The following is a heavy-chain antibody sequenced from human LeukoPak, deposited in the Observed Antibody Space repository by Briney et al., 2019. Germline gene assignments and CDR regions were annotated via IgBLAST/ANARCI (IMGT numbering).Heavy chain of an antibody. V-gene: IGHV1-69*13. CDR3: ARGSFSSGYLVPFDY. D-gene: IGHD3-22*01. CDR1: GYTFTSYD. Sequence: SVKVSCKASGYTFTSYDINWVRQAPGQGLEWMGGIIPIFGTANYAQKFQGRVTITADESTSTAYMELSSLRSEDTAVYYCARGSFSSGYLVPFDYWGQGTLVTVSS. CDR2: IIPIFGTA. J-gene: IGHJ4*02.